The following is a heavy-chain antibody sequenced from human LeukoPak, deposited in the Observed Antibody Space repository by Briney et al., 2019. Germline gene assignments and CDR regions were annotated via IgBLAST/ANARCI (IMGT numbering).Heavy chain of an antibody. CDR2: IYASGST. Sequence: PSETLSLTCTVSGGSISNYYWSWIRQPAGMGLEWIGRIYASGSTNYNPSLKSRVTMSVDTSNNPFSLNLSSVTAADTAVYYGASTSARGAQFDYWGQGTLVTVSP. CDR1: GGSISNYY. V-gene: IGHV4-4*07. J-gene: IGHJ4*02. D-gene: IGHD3-10*01. CDR3: ASTSARGAQFDY.